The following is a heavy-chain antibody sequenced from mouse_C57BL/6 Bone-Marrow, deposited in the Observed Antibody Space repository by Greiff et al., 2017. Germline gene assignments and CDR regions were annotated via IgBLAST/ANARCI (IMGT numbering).Heavy chain of an antibody. Sequence: QVHVKQSGAELASPGASVTLSCKASGYTFTDHIMNWVKRRPGQALACIGRIYPLSGKTNYNQKFMGKATFSVDRSSSTVYMVLNSLTSEDPAVYYCGRRAMVKAWFAYWGQGTLVTVSA. V-gene: IGHV1-11*01. CDR2: IYPLSGKT. D-gene: IGHD2-2*01. CDR1: GYTFTDHI. J-gene: IGHJ3*01. CDR3: GRRAMVKAWFAY.